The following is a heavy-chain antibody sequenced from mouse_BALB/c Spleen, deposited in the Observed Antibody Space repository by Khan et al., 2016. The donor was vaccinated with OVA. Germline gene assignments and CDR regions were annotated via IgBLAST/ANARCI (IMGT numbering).Heavy chain of an antibody. CDR3: ARVGYNGTMDC. Sequence: QIQLVQSGPELKKPGETVQISCKASGFTFTNYGMNWVKQAPGKGLKWMGWINTYTGEPTFADDFKGRFAFSLDTSASTAYLQINSLKNEDTATLFCARVGYNGTMDCWGQGTSVTVAS. J-gene: IGHJ4*01. D-gene: IGHD2-14*01. CDR1: GFTFTNYG. V-gene: IGHV9-3-1*01. CDR2: INTYTGEP.